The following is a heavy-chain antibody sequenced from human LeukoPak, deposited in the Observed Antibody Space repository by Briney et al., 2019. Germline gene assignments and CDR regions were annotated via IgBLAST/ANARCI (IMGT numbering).Heavy chain of an antibody. D-gene: IGHD1-26*01. CDR2: IVVGSGNT. Sequence: SVKVSCKASGFTFTSSAMQWVRQARGQRLEWIGWIVVGSGNTNYAQKFQERVTITRDMSTSTAYMKLSSLRSEDTAVYYCAADSVGATKFEYFQHWGQGTLVTVSS. CDR3: AADSVGATKFEYFQH. V-gene: IGHV1-58*02. CDR1: GFTFTSSA. J-gene: IGHJ1*01.